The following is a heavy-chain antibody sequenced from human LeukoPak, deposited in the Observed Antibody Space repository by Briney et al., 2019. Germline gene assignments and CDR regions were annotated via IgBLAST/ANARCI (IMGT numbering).Heavy chain of an antibody. V-gene: IGHV4-39*01. CDR2: IYYSGST. J-gene: IGHJ3*02. CDR1: GGSISSSSYY. CDR3: ARVPYYDNSEGAFDI. D-gene: IGHD3-22*01. Sequence: SETLSLTCTVSGGSISSSSYYWGWIRQPPGKGLEWIGGIYYSGSTYYNPSLKSRVTISVDTSKNQFSLKLSSVTAADTAVYYCARVPYYDNSEGAFDIWGQGTMVTVSS.